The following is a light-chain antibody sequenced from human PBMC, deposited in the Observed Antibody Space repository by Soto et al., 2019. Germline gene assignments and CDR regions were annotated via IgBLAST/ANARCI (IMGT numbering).Light chain of an antibody. CDR1: QSVSSN. Sequence: EIMMTQSPATLSVSPGERATLSSRASQSVSSNLAWYQQKPGQAPRLLIYSASSRATGIPARFSGSGSGTEFTLTISSLQSEDFALYYCQQYNNGPPLTFGGGTKVEIK. J-gene: IGKJ4*01. V-gene: IGKV3-15*01. CDR2: SAS. CDR3: QQYNNGPPLT.